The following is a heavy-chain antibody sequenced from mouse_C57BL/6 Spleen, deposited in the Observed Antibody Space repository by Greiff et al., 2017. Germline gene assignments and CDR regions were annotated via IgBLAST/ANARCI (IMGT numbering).Heavy chain of an antibody. J-gene: IGHJ3*01. V-gene: IGHV1-52*01. CDR1: GYTFTSYW. Sequence: VKLQQPGAELVRPGSSVKLSCKASGYTFTSYWMHWVKQRPIQGLEWIGNIDPSDSETHCNQKFKDKATLTVDKSSSTAYMQLSSLTSEDSAVYYCASNYGSSWFAYWGQGTLVTVSA. D-gene: IGHD1-1*01. CDR2: IDPSDSET. CDR3: ASNYGSSWFAY.